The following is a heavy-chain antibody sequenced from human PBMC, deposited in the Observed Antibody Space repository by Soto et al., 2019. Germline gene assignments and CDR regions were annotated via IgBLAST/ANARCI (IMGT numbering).Heavy chain of an antibody. V-gene: IGHV4-39*01. CDR3: ARLNKPGWFDP. Sequence: SETLSLTCTVSSGSIISSNYYWAWIRQPPEKGLEWIATIYYSGSTYYSPSLKSRVTISVDTSKNQFSLRLASVTAADTAVYYCARLNKPGWFDPWGQVTLVTVS. CDR1: SGSIISSNYY. J-gene: IGHJ5*02. CDR2: IYYSGST.